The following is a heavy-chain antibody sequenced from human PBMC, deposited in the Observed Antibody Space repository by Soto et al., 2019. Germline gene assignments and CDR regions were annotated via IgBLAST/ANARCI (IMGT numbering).Heavy chain of an antibody. Sequence: QITLKESGPTLVKPTQTLTLTCTFSGFSLSTSGVGVGWIRQPPGKALEWLALIYWNDDKRYSPSLKSRLTITKDTSKNQVVLTMTNMDPVDTATYYCAHHYDSSGYYYDWFDPWGQGTLVTVSS. D-gene: IGHD3-22*01. CDR2: IYWNDDK. CDR1: GFSLSTSGVG. V-gene: IGHV2-5*01. J-gene: IGHJ5*02. CDR3: AHHYDSSGYYYDWFDP.